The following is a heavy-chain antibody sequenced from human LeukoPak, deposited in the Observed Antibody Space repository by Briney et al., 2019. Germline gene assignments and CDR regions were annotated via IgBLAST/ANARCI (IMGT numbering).Heavy chain of an antibody. CDR1: GGSISSGGYY. V-gene: IGHV4-31*03. CDR3: ARGGIVVVPAAAADWFDP. CDR2: IYYSGST. Sequence: KASQTLSLTCTVSGGSISSGGYYWSWIRQHPGKGLEWIGYIYYSGSTYYNPSLKSRVTISVDTSKSQFSLKLSSVTAADTAVYYCARGGIVVVPAAAADWFDPWGQGTLVTVSS. J-gene: IGHJ5*02. D-gene: IGHD2-2*01.